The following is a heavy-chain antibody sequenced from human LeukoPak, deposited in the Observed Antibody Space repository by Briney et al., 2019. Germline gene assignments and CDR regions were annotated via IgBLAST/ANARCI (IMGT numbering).Heavy chain of an antibody. CDR2: MNPNSGNT. CDR1: GYTFTSYD. D-gene: IGHD3-10*01. V-gene: IGHV1-8*03. Sequence: ASVTVSCKASGYTFTSYDINWVRQATGQGLEWMGWMNPNSGNTGYAQKFQGRVTITRNTSISTAYMELSSLRSEDTAVYYCATYYYGSGSRPPPHYYYYYMDVWGKGTTVTVSS. J-gene: IGHJ6*03. CDR3: ATYYYGSGSRPPPHYYYYYMDV.